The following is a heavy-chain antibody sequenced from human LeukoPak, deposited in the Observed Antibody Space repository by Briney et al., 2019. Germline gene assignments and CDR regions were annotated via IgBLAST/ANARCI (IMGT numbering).Heavy chain of an antibody. J-gene: IGHJ4*02. CDR3: ARNLPDYYDSSGYYCAY. Sequence: GGSLRLSCAASGFTVSSNYMSWVRQAPGKGLEWVSVIYSGGSTYYADSVKGRFTISRDNSKNTLYLQMNSLRAEDTAVYYCARNLPDYYDSSGYYCAYWGQGTLVTVSS. CDR2: IYSGGST. V-gene: IGHV3-66*01. CDR1: GFTVSSNY. D-gene: IGHD3-22*01.